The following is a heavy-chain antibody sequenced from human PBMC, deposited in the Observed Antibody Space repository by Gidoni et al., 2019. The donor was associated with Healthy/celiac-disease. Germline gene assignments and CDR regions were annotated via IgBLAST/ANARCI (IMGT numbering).Heavy chain of an antibody. CDR1: GSTFSSYW. D-gene: IGHD3-3*01. V-gene: IGHV3-7*01. J-gene: IGHJ6*02. CDR2: RKQDGSEK. Sequence: EVQLVESGGGLVKPGGSLRLSCAASGSTFSSYWMSWVRQAPGKGLEGVANRKQDGSEKYYVDSVKSRFTISRDNAKNSLYLQMNSLRAEDTAVYYCARDVRGTIFAGYGMDVWGQGTTVTVSS. CDR3: ARDVRGTIFAGYGMDV.